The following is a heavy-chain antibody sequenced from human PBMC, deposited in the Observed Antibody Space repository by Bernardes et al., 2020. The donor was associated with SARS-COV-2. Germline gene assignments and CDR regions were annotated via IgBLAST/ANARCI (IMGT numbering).Heavy chain of an antibody. V-gene: IGHV1-2*04. CDR1: GYTFTGYY. D-gene: IGHD3-3*01. Sequence: ASVKVSCKASGYTFTGYYMHWVRQAPGQGLEWMGWINPNSGGTNYAQKFQGWVTMTRDTSISTAYMELSRLRSDDTAVYYCARDAPLYYDFWSGYEVVSAALGGPSPIYGMDVWGQGTTVTVSS. CDR2: INPNSGGT. J-gene: IGHJ6*02. CDR3: ARDAPLYYDFWSGYEVVSAALGGPSPIYGMDV.